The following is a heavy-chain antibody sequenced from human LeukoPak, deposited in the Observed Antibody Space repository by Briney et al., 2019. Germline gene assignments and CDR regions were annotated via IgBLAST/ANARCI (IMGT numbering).Heavy chain of an antibody. CDR3: ARQRADYFYYFVDV. D-gene: IGHD3-9*01. CDR1: GGSIGTTNYY. V-gene: IGHV4-39*01. Sequence: SETLSLTCTVSGGSIGTTNYYWGWLRQPPGKGLEWIGSIYYSETTYDNPSLESRVTISIETSKNQFSLKLSSVTAADTAVYYCARQRADYFYYFVDVWGKGTTVTVS. CDR2: IYYSETT. J-gene: IGHJ6*03.